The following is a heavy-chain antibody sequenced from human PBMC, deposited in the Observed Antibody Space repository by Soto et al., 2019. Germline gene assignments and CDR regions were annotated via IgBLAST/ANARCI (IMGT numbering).Heavy chain of an antibody. D-gene: IGHD1-20*01. J-gene: IGHJ6*02. CDR1: GGTFSSYA. CDR2: ISPIFGTE. CDR3: ARSLTGTYYYYGMDV. Sequence: QVQLVQSGAEVKKPGSSVKVSCKASGGTFSSYAINWLRQAPGQWLEWIGGISPIFGTEDYAHKFQGRVTITADEATSTAYMELSRLRAEDTAVSYCARSLTGTYYYYGMDVCGQGTTVTVAS. V-gene: IGHV1-69*12.